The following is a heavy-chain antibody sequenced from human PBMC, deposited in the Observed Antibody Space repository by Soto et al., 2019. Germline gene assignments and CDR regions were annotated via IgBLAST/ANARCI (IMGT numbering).Heavy chain of an antibody. CDR1: GYTFTSYV. Sequence: QVQLVQSGAEVKKPGSSVKVSCKASGYTFTSYVISWVRQAPGQGLEWMGWISAYNGNTNYAQKLQGRGTMTTDTSTSTAYMELRSLRSDDTAVYYCARDDPWQQLATTYFDYWGQGTLVTVSS. J-gene: IGHJ4*02. CDR2: ISAYNGNT. CDR3: ARDDPWQQLATTYFDY. V-gene: IGHV1-18*01. D-gene: IGHD6-13*01.